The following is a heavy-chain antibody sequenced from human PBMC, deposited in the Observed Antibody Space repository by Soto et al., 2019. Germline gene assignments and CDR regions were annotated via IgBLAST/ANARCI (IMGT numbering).Heavy chain of an antibody. CDR2: IFHSGNA. V-gene: IGHV4-59*01. CDR1: GGSIRNVY. D-gene: IGHD2-15*01. CDR3: ARAHAPTLPFDS. Sequence: SETLSLTCTVSGGSIRNVYWSWIRQAPGKGLEWIGFIFHSGNAKYNPSRKSRVTISVDTSKNQFSLSLDSVTAADTAVYFCARAHAPTLPFDSWGQGTLVTVSS. J-gene: IGHJ4*01.